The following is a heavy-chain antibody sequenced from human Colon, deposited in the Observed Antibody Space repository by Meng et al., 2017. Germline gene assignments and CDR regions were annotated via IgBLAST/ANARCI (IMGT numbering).Heavy chain of an antibody. Sequence: AGLFNPSEALPLTCAVYGCSFSGYYWSWIRQPPGKGLEWIGEINHSGSTNYNPSLKSRVTISVDTSKNQFSLKLSSVTAADTAVYYCARERLSSGWYGGRWFDPWGQGTLVTVSS. CDR1: GCSFSGYY. D-gene: IGHD6-19*01. J-gene: IGHJ5*02. CDR3: ARERLSSGWYGGRWFDP. CDR2: INHSGST. V-gene: IGHV4-34*01.